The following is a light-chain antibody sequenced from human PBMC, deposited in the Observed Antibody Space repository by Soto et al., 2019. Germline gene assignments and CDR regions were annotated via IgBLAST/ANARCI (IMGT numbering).Light chain of an antibody. V-gene: IGLV1-51*01. CDR3: GSWDSSLSADV. CDR1: SSNIGGNS. J-gene: IGLJ1*01. Sequence: QSVLTQPPSVSAAPGQKVTISCSGSSSNIGGNSVSWYQRLPGTAPKLLIYDDNTRPSGIPDRFSGSKSGTSATLGITGFQTGDEADYYCGSWDSSLSADVFGTGTKVTVL. CDR2: DDN.